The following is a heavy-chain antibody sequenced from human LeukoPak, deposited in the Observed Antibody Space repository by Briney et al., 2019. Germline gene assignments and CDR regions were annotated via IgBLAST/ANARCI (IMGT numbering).Heavy chain of an antibody. CDR1: GFTFSDYY. J-gene: IGHJ6*02. D-gene: IGHD6-19*01. CDR2: ISSSGSTI. CDR3: ARLGYSSAWPYYSFGMDV. Sequence: GGSLRLSCAASGFTFSDYYMSWIRQAPGKGLEWVSYISSSGSTIYYADSVKGRFTISRDNAKNSLYLQMNSLRAEDTAVYYCARLGYSSAWPYYSFGMDVWGQGTTVTVS. V-gene: IGHV3-11*01.